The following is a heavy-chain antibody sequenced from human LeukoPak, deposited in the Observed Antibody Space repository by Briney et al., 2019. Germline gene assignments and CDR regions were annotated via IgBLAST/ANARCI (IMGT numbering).Heavy chain of an antibody. CDR3: ARVQFLDPVVVITLGDY. D-gene: IGHD3-22*01. CDR1: GYTFTSYG. J-gene: IGHJ4*02. CDR2: ISAYNGNT. V-gene: IGHV1-18*01. Sequence: ASVKVSCKASGYTFTSYGISWVRQAPGQGLEWMGWISAYNGNTNYAQKLQGRVTMTTDTSTSTAYMELRSLRSDDTAVYYCARVQFLDPVVVITLGDYWGQGTLVTVSS.